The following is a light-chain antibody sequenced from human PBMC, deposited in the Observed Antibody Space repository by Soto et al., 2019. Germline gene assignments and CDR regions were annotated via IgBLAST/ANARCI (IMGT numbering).Light chain of an antibody. J-gene: IGLJ2*01. Sequence: QSVLTQPPSVSGAPGQRVTISCTGSSSNIGAGYDVHWYQQLPETAPKLLIYSNSNRPSGVPDRFSGSKSGTSASLAITGLQAEDEADYYSQSYDSSLSGYVVFGGGTKLTVL. V-gene: IGLV1-40*01. CDR1: SSNIGAGYD. CDR2: SNS. CDR3: QSYDSSLSGYVV.